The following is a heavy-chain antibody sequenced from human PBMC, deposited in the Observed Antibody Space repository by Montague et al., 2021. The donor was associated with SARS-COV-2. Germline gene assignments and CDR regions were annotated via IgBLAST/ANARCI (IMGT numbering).Heavy chain of an antibody. CDR1: GGSISSYY. Sequence: SETLSLTCTVSGGSISSYYWSWIRQPPGKGLEWIGYIYYSGSTNYHPSLKSRVTISVDTSKNQFSLKLSSVTAADTAVYYCARSRRITIFGVGLSNYYGMDVWGQGTTVTVSS. V-gene: IGHV4-59*01. D-gene: IGHD3-3*01. J-gene: IGHJ6*02. CDR2: IYYSGST. CDR3: ARSRRITIFGVGLSNYYGMDV.